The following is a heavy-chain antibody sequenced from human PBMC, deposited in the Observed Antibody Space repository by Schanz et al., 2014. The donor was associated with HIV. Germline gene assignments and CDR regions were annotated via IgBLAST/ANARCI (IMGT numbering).Heavy chain of an antibody. D-gene: IGHD3-22*01. CDR3: AKDSFEHFYYSSGPYDSFDS. J-gene: IGHJ4*02. V-gene: IGHV3-23*01. CDR2: ISGNSGHT. Sequence: EVQLLESGGGLVQPGGSLRLSCAASGFTFSSYAMSWVRQAPGKGLEWVSGISGNSGHTWYADSVKGRFTISRDNPKNRLYLQMNSLRAEDTAVYYCAKDSFEHFYYSSGPYDSFDSWGQGTLVTVSS. CDR1: GFTFSSYA.